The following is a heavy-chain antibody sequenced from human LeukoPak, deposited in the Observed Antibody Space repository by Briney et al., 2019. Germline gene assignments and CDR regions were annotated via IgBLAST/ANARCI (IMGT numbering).Heavy chain of an antibody. J-gene: IGHJ4*02. CDR2: ISYDGSNK. Sequence: GGSLRLSCAASGFTFSSYGMHWVRQAPGKGLEWVAVISYDGSNKYYADSVKGRFTISRDNSKNTLYLQMNSLRAEDTAVHYCAKAGYCSSTSCSTPGIDYWGQGTLVTVSS. D-gene: IGHD2-2*01. CDR3: AKAGYCSSTSCSTPGIDY. V-gene: IGHV3-30*18. CDR1: GFTFSSYG.